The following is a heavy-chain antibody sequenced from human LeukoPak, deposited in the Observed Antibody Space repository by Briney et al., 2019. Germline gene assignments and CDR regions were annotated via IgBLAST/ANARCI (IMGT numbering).Heavy chain of an antibody. CDR3: ARDFRYSGSYHHWFDP. CDR1: GFTFSAYS. V-gene: IGHV3-21*01. Sequence: GGSLRLSCAASGFTFSAYSINWVRQAPGRGLEWVSSISSSGTYIYYAYSVKGRFTISRDNAKNSLSLQMNSLRAEATAVYYCARDFRYSGSYHHWFDPWGQGTLVTVSS. CDR2: ISSSGTYI. D-gene: IGHD1-26*01. J-gene: IGHJ5*02.